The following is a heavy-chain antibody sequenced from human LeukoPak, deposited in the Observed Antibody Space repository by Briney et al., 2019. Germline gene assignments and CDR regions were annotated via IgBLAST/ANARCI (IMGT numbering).Heavy chain of an antibody. D-gene: IGHD3-10*01. J-gene: IGHJ4*02. CDR1: GGSISSGGYF. V-gene: IGHV4-31*03. Sequence: PSETLSLTCTVSGGSISSGGYFWSWIRQHPGKGLEWIGYIYYSGSTFYNPSLKSRVTISVDTSKNQFSLKLSSVTAADTAVYYCARGGPNGSGTYYNVKFDYWGQGTLVTVS. CDR2: IYYSGST. CDR3: ARGGPNGSGTYYNVKFDY.